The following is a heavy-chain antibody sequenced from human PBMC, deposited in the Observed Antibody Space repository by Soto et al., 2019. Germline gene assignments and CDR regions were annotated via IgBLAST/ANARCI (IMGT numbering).Heavy chain of an antibody. CDR1: GGSVTNSSYY. D-gene: IGHD4-17*01. CDR3: VSQRTTVPTQAYFDY. J-gene: IGHJ4*02. Sequence: SETLSLTCIVSGGSVTNSSYYWGWIRQSPGKGLEWIGSVYYRGRSYSKSSVKSRVTISVDTSKNRFSLSLNSVTASDTAVYFCVSQRTTVPTQAYFDYWGPGALVTVSS. V-gene: IGHV4-39*01. CDR2: VYYRGRS.